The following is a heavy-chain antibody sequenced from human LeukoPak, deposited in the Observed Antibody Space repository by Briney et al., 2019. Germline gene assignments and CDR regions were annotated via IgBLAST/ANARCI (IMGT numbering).Heavy chain of an antibody. D-gene: IGHD3-10*01. J-gene: IGHJ4*02. Sequence: GGSLRLSCAASGFTFSSYAMSWVRQAPGKGLEWVSAISGSGGSTYYADSVKGRFTISRDNSKNTLYLQMNSLRAEDTAVYYCARGGGSGSTYFDYWGQGTLVTVSS. CDR3: ARGGGSGSTYFDY. CDR2: ISGSGGST. V-gene: IGHV3-23*01. CDR1: GFTFSSYA.